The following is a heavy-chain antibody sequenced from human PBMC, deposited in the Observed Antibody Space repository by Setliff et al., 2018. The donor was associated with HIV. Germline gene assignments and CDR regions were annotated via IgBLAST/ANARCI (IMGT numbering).Heavy chain of an antibody. CDR3: ARVVPREVAPGGFDI. V-gene: IGHV4-34*01. CDR2: INHTGSS. CDR1: GGSFSGYH. D-gene: IGHD5-12*01. J-gene: IGHJ3*02. Sequence: SETLSLTCAVYGGSFSGYHWSWIRQPPGKGLEWIGEINHTGSSNYNPSLKSRVIILLDTSKNQFSLKLTSVTAADTAVYFCARVVPREVAPGGFDIWGQGTMVTVSS.